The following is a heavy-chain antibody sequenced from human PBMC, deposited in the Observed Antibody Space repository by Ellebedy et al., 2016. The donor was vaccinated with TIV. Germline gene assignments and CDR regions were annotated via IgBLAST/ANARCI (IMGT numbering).Heavy chain of an antibody. Sequence: GGSLRLSXAASGFTFSSYAMSWVRQAPGKGLEWVSAISGSGGSTYYADSVKGRFTISRDNAKNSLYLQMNSLRAEDTAVYYCARPLDITGTTLAVWGKGTTVTVSS. CDR2: ISGSGGST. CDR3: ARPLDITGTTLAV. V-gene: IGHV3-23*01. CDR1: GFTFSSYA. J-gene: IGHJ6*04. D-gene: IGHD1-7*01.